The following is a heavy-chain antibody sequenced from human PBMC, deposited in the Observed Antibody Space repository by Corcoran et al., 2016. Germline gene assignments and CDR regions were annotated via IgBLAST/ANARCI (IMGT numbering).Heavy chain of an antibody. D-gene: IGHD3-22*01. CDR1: GYTFTSYY. Sequence: QVQLVQSGAEVKKPGASVKVSCKASGYTFTSYYMHWVRQAPGQGLEWMGIINPSGGSTSYARKFQGRVTMTRDTSTSTVYMELSSLRSEDTAVYYCAREGWYYDSSGYMGFDPWGQGTLVTVSS. CDR3: AREGWYYDSSGYMGFDP. V-gene: IGHV1-46*01. CDR2: INPSGGST. J-gene: IGHJ5*02.